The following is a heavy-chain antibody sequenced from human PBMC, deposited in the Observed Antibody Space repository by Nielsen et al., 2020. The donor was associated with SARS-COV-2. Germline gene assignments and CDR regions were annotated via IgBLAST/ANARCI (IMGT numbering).Heavy chain of an antibody. J-gene: IGHJ4*02. D-gene: IGHD2-2*01. CDR3: ARDGPTRATATDY. CDR2: ISWNSGSI. V-gene: IGHV3-9*01. CDR1: GFTFDDYA. Sequence: GGSLRLSCAASGFTFDDYAMHWVRQAPGTGLEWVSGISWNSGSIGYADSVKGRFTISRDNSKNTLYLQMNSLRAEDTAVYFCARDGPTRATATDYWGQGTLVTVSS.